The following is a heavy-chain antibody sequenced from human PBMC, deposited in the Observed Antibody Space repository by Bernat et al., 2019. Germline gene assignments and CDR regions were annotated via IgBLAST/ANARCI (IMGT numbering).Heavy chain of an antibody. CDR2: ISSNGGST. J-gene: IGHJ1*01. Sequence: EVQLVESGGGLVQPGGSLRLSCSASGFTFSSYAMHWVRQAPGKGLEYVSAISSNGGSTYYADSVKGRFTISRDNSKNTLYLQMSSLRAEDTAVYYCVKDAGDCSGGSCYHEYFQHWGQGTLVTVSS. D-gene: IGHD2-15*01. V-gene: IGHV3-64D*06. CDR1: GFTFSSYA. CDR3: VKDAGDCSGGSCYHEYFQH.